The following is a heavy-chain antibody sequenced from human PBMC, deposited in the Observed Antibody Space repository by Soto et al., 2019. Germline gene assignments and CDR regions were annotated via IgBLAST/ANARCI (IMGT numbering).Heavy chain of an antibody. CDR3: AKQVRDGSSSPYYFDY. D-gene: IGHD6-6*01. J-gene: IGHJ4*02. Sequence: EVQLLESGGGLVQPGGSLRLSCAASGFTFSSYAMSWVRQTPGKGPEWVSAISSGGNTYYADSVKGRFTISRDNSKNTLSLQMNSLRAEDTAVYYCAKQVRDGSSSPYYFDYWGQGTLVTVSS. V-gene: IGHV3-23*01. CDR1: GFTFSSYA. CDR2: ISSGGNT.